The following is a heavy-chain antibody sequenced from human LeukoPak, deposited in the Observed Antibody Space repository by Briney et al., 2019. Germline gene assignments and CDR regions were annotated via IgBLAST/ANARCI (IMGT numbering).Heavy chain of an antibody. CDR1: GYTFTSYG. Sequence: ASVKVSCKASGYTFTSYGISWVRQAPGQGLEWMGWISAYNGNTNYAQKLQGRVTMTTDTSTSTAYMELRSLRSDDTAVYYCARGEHDYVWGSYRYTPGDYWGQEPWSPSPQ. CDR3: ARGEHDYVWGSYRYTPGDY. J-gene: IGHJ4*01. V-gene: IGHV1-18*01. CDR2: ISAYNGNT. D-gene: IGHD3-16*02.